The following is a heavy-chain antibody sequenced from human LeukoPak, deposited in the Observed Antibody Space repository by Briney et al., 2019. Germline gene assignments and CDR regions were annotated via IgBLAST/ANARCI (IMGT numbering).Heavy chain of an antibody. D-gene: IGHD3-10*01. Sequence: GGSLRLSCAASGFTFSSYSMNWVRQAPGKGLEWVSSISSSSSYIYYADSVKGRFTISRDNAKNSLYLQMNSLRAEDTAVYYCASYRSPKYYYGSGSYRFDYWGQGTLVTVSS. V-gene: IGHV3-21*01. CDR2: ISSSSSYI. CDR3: ASYRSPKYYYGSGSYRFDY. CDR1: GFTFSSYS. J-gene: IGHJ4*02.